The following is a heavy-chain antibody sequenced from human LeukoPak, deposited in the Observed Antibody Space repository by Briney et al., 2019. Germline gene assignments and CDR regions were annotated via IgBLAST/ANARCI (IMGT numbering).Heavy chain of an antibody. CDR1: GYTFTSSA. V-gene: IGHV1-3*01. CDR3: ARAMGYYAILTGYYWRGYFFDY. D-gene: IGHD3-9*01. Sequence: ASVKVSCKASGYTFTSSAVHWVRQAPGQRLEWMGWINAGNGNTKYSQRFQGRITITRDTSAGTAYMELSSLRSEDTAVYYCARAMGYYAILTGYYWRGYFFDYWGQGALVTVSS. J-gene: IGHJ4*02. CDR2: INAGNGNT.